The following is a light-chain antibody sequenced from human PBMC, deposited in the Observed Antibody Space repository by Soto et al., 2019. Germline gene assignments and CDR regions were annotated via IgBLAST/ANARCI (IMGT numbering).Light chain of an antibody. CDR1: SSNIGTHY. CDR2: RND. CDR3: SSYTSSSSLVV. Sequence: QSVLTQPPSASGTPGQRVTISCSGSSSNIGTHYVYWYQQFPGTAPKVLIHRNDRRPSGVPDRFSASKSATSASLAISGLRSEDEADYYCSSYTSSSSLVVFGGGTKLTVL. V-gene: IGLV1-47*01. J-gene: IGLJ2*01.